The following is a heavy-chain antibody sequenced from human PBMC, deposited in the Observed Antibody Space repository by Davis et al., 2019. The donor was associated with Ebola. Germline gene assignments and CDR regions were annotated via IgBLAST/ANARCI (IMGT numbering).Heavy chain of an antibody. CDR1: GFTFSSYW. Sequence: GGSLRLSCAASGFTFSSYWMSWVRQAPGKGLEWVANIKQDGSEKYYVDSVKGRFTISRDNAKNSLYLQMNSLRAEDTAVYYCARGGRWYDIMTEASLMDVWGKGTTVAVSP. J-gene: IGHJ6*04. CDR2: IKQDGSEK. CDR3: ARGGRWYDIMTEASLMDV. D-gene: IGHD3-9*01. V-gene: IGHV3-7*01.